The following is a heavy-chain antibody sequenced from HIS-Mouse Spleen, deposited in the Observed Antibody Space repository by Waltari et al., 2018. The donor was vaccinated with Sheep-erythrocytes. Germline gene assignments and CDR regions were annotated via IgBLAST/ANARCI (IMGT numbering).Heavy chain of an antibody. Sequence: QLQLQESGPGLVKPSETLSLTCTVSGGSISSSSYYLGWIRQPPGKGLEWIGSIYYSGSTYYNPSLKSRVTISVDTSKNQFSLKLSSVTAADTAVYYCARLYYYDSSGYYFDYWGQGTLVTVSS. J-gene: IGHJ4*02. CDR3: ARLYYYDSSGYYFDY. D-gene: IGHD3-22*01. V-gene: IGHV4-39*01. CDR1: GGSISSSSYY. CDR2: IYYSGST.